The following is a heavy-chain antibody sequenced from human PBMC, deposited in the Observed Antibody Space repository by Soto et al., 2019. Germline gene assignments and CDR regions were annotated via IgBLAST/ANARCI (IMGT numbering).Heavy chain of an antibody. Sequence: ASVKVSCKASGFTFSNSAVQWVRQSRGQRLEWMGWIVVGSVHPNLAQKFQDRVTLTRDMSTGTAYLARNSLRAEDTAVYYCVDGMSGWPLWGQGTLVTVPS. CDR3: VDGMSGWPL. CDR1: GFTFSNSA. D-gene: IGHD6-19*01. J-gene: IGHJ4*02. CDR2: IVVGSVHP. V-gene: IGHV1-58*01.